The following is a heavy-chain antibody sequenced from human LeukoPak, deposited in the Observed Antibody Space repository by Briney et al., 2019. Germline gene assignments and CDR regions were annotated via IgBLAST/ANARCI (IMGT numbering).Heavy chain of an antibody. Sequence: GGSLRLSCAASGFSFSDAWMSWVRQIPGKGLEWVGRIESKTDGGTTDYAAPVKGRFTISRDDSTNTLYLQMNSLKSEDTAVYYCTTERLVFDYWGQGTLVTVSS. CDR2: IESKTDGGTT. D-gene: IGHD6-6*01. J-gene: IGHJ4*02. CDR3: TTERLVFDY. V-gene: IGHV3-15*04. CDR1: GFSFSDAW.